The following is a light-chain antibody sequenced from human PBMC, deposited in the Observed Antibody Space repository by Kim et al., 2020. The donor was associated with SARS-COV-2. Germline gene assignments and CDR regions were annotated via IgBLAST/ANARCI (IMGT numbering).Light chain of an antibody. CDR3: QSYDDNIWV. CDR2: EDH. V-gene: IGLV6-57*01. J-gene: IGLJ3*02. CDR1: SGSIVSDF. Sequence: GKTVIISCPRSSGSIVSDFVQWFQQRPGSSPTTVIYEDHKRPSGVPDRFSGSVDSSSNSASLTISGLRPEDEADYYCQSYDDNIWVFGGGTQLTVL.